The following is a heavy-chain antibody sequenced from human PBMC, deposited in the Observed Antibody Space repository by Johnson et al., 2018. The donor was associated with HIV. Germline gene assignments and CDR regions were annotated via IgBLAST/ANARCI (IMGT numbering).Heavy chain of an antibody. CDR1: GFTFSSYA. J-gene: IGHJ3*02. Sequence: MQLVESGGGLIQPGGSLRLSCAASGFTFSSYAMSWVRQAPGKGLEWVSAISGSGGSTYYADSVKGRFTISRDNSKNTLSLQMNSLRADDTALYYFARGVGSTTVAAFDIWGQGTMVTVSS. V-gene: IGHV3-23*04. CDR2: ISGSGGST. D-gene: IGHD1-26*01. CDR3: ARGVGSTTVAAFDI.